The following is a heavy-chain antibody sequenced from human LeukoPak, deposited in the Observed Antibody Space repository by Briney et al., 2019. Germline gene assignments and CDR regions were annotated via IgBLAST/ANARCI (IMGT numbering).Heavy chain of an antibody. V-gene: IGHV3-23*01. Sequence: GGSLRLSCAASGFTFSSYGMSWVRQAPGKGLEWVSAISGSGGSTYYADSVKGRFTISRDNSKNTLYLQMNSLRAEDTAVYYCAKDVRYDSSGYWVYWGQGTLVTVSS. D-gene: IGHD3-22*01. CDR3: AKDVRYDSSGYWVY. J-gene: IGHJ4*02. CDR1: GFTFSSYG. CDR2: ISGSGGST.